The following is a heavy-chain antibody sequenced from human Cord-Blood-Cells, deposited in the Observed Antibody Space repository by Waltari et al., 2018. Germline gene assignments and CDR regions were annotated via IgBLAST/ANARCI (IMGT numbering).Heavy chain of an antibody. V-gene: IGHV3-33*01. CDR2: IWYDGSNK. D-gene: IGHD7-27*01. J-gene: IGHJ3*02. Sequence: QVQGVECGGGVVQRGRSLRLSCAPSGVTSRRYARPGVRPAPGQGLEWVAVIWYDGSNKYYADSVKGRFTISRDNSKNTLYLQMNSLRAEDTAVYYCASLALTGDDAFDIWGQGTMVTVSS. CDR1: GVTSRRYA. CDR3: ASLALTGDDAFDI.